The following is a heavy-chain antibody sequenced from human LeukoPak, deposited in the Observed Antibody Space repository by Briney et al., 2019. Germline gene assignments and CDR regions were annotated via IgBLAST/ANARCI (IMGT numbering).Heavy chain of an antibody. V-gene: IGHV1-69*04. J-gene: IGHJ4*02. CDR1: GGTFSSYA. Sequence: SVKVSCKASGGTFSSYAISWVRQAPGQGLEWMGRIIPILGIANYAQKFQGRVTITADKSTSTAYMELSSLRSEDAAVYYCARDGYSSSWYSDYWGQGTLVTVSS. CDR3: ARDGYSSSWYSDY. D-gene: IGHD6-13*01. CDR2: IIPILGIA.